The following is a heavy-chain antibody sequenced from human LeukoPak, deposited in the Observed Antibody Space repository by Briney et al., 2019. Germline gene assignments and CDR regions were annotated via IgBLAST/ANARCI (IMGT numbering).Heavy chain of an antibody. CDR3: VRHDGRGGATMGALDS. CDR2: IYYGRTT. J-gene: IGHJ4*02. D-gene: IGHD5-12*01. V-gene: IGHV4-39*01. Sequence: SETLSLTCTVSAGSITSGSHHWGWIRQSPGRGLEWIGSIYYGRTTYYNPSLDSRVAISVVTSNNQFSLQLNSVTAADTAVYYCVRHDGRGGATMGALDSWGQGSLVTVSS. CDR1: AGSITSGSHH.